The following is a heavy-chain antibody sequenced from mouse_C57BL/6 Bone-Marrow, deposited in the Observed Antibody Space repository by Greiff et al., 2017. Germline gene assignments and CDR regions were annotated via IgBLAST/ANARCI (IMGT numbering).Heavy chain of an antibody. CDR1: GYAFSSYW. Sequence: VQLQQSGAELVKPGASVKISCKASGYAFSSYWMNWVKQRPGKGLEWIGQIYPGDGDTNYNGKFKGKATLTADKSSSTAYMQLSSLPSEDSAVYFCASGRLRRRFAYWGQGTLVTVSA. J-gene: IGHJ3*01. D-gene: IGHD2-4*01. V-gene: IGHV1-80*01. CDR2: IYPGDGDT. CDR3: ASGRLRRRFAY.